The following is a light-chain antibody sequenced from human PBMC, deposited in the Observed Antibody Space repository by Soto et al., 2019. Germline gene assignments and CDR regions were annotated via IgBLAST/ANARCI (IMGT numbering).Light chain of an antibody. Sequence: QSVLTQPPSASGSPGQSVTISCTGTSIDVGGYNYVSWYQQHPGKAPKFIIYEVSKRPSGVPDRFSGSKSGNTASLTVSGLQAEDEADYYCSSYAGSNNFVFGTGTKSPS. V-gene: IGLV2-8*01. J-gene: IGLJ1*01. CDR3: SSYAGSNNFV. CDR1: SIDVGGYNY. CDR2: EVS.